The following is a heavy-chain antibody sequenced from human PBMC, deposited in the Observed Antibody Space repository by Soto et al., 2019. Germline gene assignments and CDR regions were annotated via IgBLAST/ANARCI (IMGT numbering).Heavy chain of an antibody. J-gene: IGHJ6*02. V-gene: IGHV3-23*01. D-gene: IGHD3-22*01. CDR2: ISGSGGST. CDR3: AKDRRMIVAFMDV. Sequence: PGGSLRLSCAASGFTFSSYAMSWVRQAPGKGLEWVSAISGSGGSTYYADSLKGRFTISRDNSKNTLYLQMNSLRAEDTAVYYCAKDRRMIVAFMDVWGQGTTVTVSS. CDR1: GFTFSSYA.